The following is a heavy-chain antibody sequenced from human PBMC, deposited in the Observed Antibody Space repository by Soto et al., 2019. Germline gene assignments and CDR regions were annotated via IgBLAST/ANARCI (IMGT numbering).Heavy chain of an antibody. CDR2: ISSSSSYI. CDR1: GFTLSSYS. J-gene: IGHJ4*02. V-gene: IGHV3-21*01. CDR3: ARERGGYSSGPFDY. D-gene: IGHD6-19*01. Sequence: EVQLVESGGGLVKPGGSLRLSCAASGFTLSSYSMNWVRQAPGKGLEWVSYISSSSSYIYYADSVKGRFTISRDNAKNSRYLQMNSLRAEDTAVYYCARERGGYSSGPFDYWGQGTLVTVSS.